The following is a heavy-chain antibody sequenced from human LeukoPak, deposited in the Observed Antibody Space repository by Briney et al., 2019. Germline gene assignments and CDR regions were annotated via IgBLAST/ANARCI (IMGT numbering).Heavy chain of an antibody. CDR1: GGTFSSYA. D-gene: IGHD3-22*01. CDR2: IIPILGIA. V-gene: IGHV1-69*04. CDR3: ARASYYDSSDYYSAKYFQH. Sequence: SVKVSCKASGGTFSSYAISWVRQAPGRGLEWMGRIIPILGIANYAQKFQGRVTITADKSTSTAYMELSSLRSEDTAVYYCARASYYDSSDYYSAKYFQHWGQGTLVTVSS. J-gene: IGHJ1*01.